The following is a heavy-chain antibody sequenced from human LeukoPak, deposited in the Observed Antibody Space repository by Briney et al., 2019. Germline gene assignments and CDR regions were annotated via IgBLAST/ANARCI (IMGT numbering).Heavy chain of an antibody. J-gene: IGHJ4*02. Sequence: SXXSYXXGWIRXPXXXGXXXXXSIYYSGSTYYNPSLKSRVTISEDTSKNQFSLKLSSVTAADTAVYYCARYCSSTSCYRGDYWGQGTLVTVSS. CDR2: IYYSGST. CDR1: SXXSYX. V-gene: IGHV4-39*01. CDR3: ARYCSSTSCYRGDY. D-gene: IGHD2-2*01.